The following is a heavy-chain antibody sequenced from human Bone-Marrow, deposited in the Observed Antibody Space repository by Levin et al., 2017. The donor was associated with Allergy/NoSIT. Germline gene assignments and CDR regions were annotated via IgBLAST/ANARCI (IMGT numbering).Heavy chain of an antibody. Sequence: PSETLSLTCNVSGGSISSDDYFWSWIRQTPGTGLEWIGYIFHTGNTYYNPSLKSRLLISVDTSSAQFSLKFTSVTAADTAVYYCARLKHAYGDYVFDNWGQGTLVTVSS. CDR1: GGSISSDDYF. J-gene: IGHJ4*02. V-gene: IGHV4-30-4*01. D-gene: IGHD4-17*01. CDR2: IFHTGNT. CDR3: ARLKHAYGDYVFDN.